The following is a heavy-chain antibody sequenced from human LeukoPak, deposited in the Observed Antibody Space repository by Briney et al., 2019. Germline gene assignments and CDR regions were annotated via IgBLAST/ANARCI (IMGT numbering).Heavy chain of an antibody. CDR2: IGRSGSPT. D-gene: IGHD4-17*01. CDR1: GFAFSDYV. CDR3: VKDADDSGDFLFHA. J-gene: IGHJ5*02. Sequence: GGSLRLSCAVSGFAFSDYVMRWVRHTPGEGLEWVSGIGRSGSPTYFASSVKGRFTISRDNSKNTLYLQMNRLRAEDTALFCCVKDADDSGDFLFHAWGQGTLVTVSS. V-gene: IGHV3-23*01.